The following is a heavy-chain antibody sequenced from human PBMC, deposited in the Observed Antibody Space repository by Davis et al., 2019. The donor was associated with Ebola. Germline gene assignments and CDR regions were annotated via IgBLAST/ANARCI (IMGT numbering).Heavy chain of an antibody. J-gene: IGHJ4*02. Sequence: GGSLRLSCAASGFTFRDYALTWVRQAPGKGLEWVSTVNGRGDSAYYADSVKGRFTISRDNSKNTLSLQMSSLRAEDTAVYFCAREGYLVATLPFDSWGQGTLVTVSS. D-gene: IGHD5-12*01. CDR2: VNGRGDSA. V-gene: IGHV3-23*01. CDR1: GFTFRDYA. CDR3: AREGYLVATLPFDS.